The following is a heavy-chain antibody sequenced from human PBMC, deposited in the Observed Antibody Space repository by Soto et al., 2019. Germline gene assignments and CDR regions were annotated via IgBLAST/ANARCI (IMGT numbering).Heavy chain of an antibody. CDR2: IYFNGNT. J-gene: IGHJ4*02. V-gene: IGHV4-59*01. Sequence: SETLSLTCTVSAASFSKYYWTWIRQPPGKGLEWIGYIYFNGNTKYNPSLEGRLTISIDTSKKEFSLKLTPVTAADAAVYYCASVTFGGIVLAHWGQGTLVTVSS. D-gene: IGHD3-16*01. CDR1: AASFSKYY. CDR3: ASVTFGGIVLAH.